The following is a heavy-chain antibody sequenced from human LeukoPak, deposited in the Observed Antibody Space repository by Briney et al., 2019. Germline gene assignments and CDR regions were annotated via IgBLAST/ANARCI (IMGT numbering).Heavy chain of an antibody. CDR3: ARDETYCSSPSCYNDY. CDR2: ISSSNSYI. V-gene: IGHV3-21*01. Sequence: SGGSLRLSCAASGFTFSRYTMNWVRQAPGKGLEWVSYISSSNSYIYYADSVKGRFTISRDNAKNSLYLQMNSLRAEDTAVYYCARDETYCSSPSCYNDYWGQGTLVTVSS. D-gene: IGHD2-2*02. J-gene: IGHJ4*02. CDR1: GFTFSRYT.